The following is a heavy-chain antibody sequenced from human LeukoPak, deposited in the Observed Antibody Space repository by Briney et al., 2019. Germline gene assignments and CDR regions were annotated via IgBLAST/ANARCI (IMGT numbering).Heavy chain of an antibody. J-gene: IGHJ4*02. V-gene: IGHV3-33*01. CDR1: GFTFSSYG. CDR3: ARDVSFGYSSSSGFDY. Sequence: PGRSLRLSCAASGFTFSSYGIHWVRQAPGKGLEWVAVIWYDGSNKYYADSVKGRFTISRDNSKNTLYLQMNSLRAEDTALYHCARDVSFGYSSSSGFDYWGQGTLVTVSS. CDR2: IWYDGSNK. D-gene: IGHD6-6*01.